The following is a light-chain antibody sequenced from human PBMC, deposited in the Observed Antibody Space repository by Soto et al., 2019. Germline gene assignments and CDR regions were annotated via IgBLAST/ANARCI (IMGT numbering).Light chain of an antibody. CDR2: LGS. Sequence: DIVMTQSPLSLPVTPGEPASISCRSSQSLLHSNGYNYLDWYLQKPGQSTQLLIYLGSNRASGVPDRFSGSGSGTDFTLKISRVEAEDVGVYYCMQALQTHTFGPGTKVDIK. CDR1: QSLLHSNGYNY. CDR3: MQALQTHT. J-gene: IGKJ3*01. V-gene: IGKV2-28*01.